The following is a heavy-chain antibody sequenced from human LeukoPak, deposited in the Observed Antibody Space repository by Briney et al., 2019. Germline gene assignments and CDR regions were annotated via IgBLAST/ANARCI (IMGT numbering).Heavy chain of an antibody. CDR2: INPNSGGT. CDR3: ARDSLPSIAAAVLP. Sequence: ASVKVSCKASGYTFTGYYMHWVRQAPGQGLEWMGWINPNSGGTNYAQKFQGRVTMTRDTSISTAYMELSRLRSDDTAVYYCARDSLPSIAAAVLPWGQGTLVTVSS. D-gene: IGHD6-13*01. J-gene: IGHJ5*02. CDR1: GYTFTGYY. V-gene: IGHV1-2*02.